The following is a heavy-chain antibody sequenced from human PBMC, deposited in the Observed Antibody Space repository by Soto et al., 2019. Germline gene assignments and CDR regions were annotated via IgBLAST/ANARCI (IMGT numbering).Heavy chain of an antibody. J-gene: IGHJ4*02. CDR2: IYYSGST. CDR1: GGSISSYY. V-gene: IGHV4-59*01. D-gene: IGHD6-19*01. Sequence: PWETLSLTCTVSGGSISSYYWSWIRQPPGKGLEWIGYIYYSGSTNYNPSLKSRVTISVDTSKNQFSLKLSSVTAADTAVYYCARESSGWEAGFDYWGQGTLVTVSS. CDR3: ARESSGWEAGFDY.